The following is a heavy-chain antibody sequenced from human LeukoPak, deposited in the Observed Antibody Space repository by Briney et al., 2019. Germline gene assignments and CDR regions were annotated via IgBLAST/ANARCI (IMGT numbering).Heavy chain of an antibody. CDR2: IYYSGST. CDR1: GGSIRRSSYY. CDR3: ERDHNYCFDY. D-gene: IGHD1-1*01. Sequence: PSETLSLTCTVSGGSIRRSSYYWGWIRQPPGKGLEWIGSIYYSGSTYYNPSLKSRVTISVDTSKNQFSLKLSSVTAADTAVYYCERDHNYCFDYWGQGTLVTVSS. V-gene: IGHV4-39*07. J-gene: IGHJ4*02.